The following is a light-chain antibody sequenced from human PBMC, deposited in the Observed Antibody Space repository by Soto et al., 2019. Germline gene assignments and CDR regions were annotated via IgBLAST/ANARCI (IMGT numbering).Light chain of an antibody. CDR1: ESIRTW. CDR2: DAS. Sequence: DIQMTQSPSTLSASVGDRVTITCRARESIRTWLAWYQHKPGKAPKFLIYDASTLDSGVPSRFSGSGSGTEFTLTISSRQPDDFATYYCQQYNSYSFGQGTKVDIK. CDR3: QQYNSYS. J-gene: IGKJ1*01. V-gene: IGKV1-5*01.